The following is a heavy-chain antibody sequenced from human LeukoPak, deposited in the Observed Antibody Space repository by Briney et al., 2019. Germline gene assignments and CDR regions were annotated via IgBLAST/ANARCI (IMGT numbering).Heavy chain of an antibody. V-gene: IGHV4-30-4*01. CDR2: IYKSGTT. CDR1: GGSISTGDHY. J-gene: IGHJ3*01. CDR3: ARDFGLGIESDAFYL. Sequence: SQTLSLTCTVSGGSISTGDHYWRWLRQPPGMGVEWIAYIYKSGTTNDNPSLKSRATISIYTSKYHFSLKLSSVSAADTAVYFCARDFGLGIESDAFYLWGQGTMVTVSS. D-gene: IGHD3/OR15-3a*01.